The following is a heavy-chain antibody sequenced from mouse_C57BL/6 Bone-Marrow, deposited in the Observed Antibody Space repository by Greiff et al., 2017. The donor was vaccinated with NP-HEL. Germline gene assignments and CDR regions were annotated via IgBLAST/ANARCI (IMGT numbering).Heavy chain of an antibody. CDR2: INPGSGGT. Sequence: QVQLKQSGAELVRPGTSVKVSCKASGYAFTNYLIEWVKQRPGQGLEWIGVINPGSGGTNYNEKFKGKATLTADKSSSTAYMQLSSLTSEDSAVYFCARSRGITLMDYWGQGTSVTVSS. V-gene: IGHV1-54*01. CDR1: GYAFTNYL. J-gene: IGHJ4*01. CDR3: ARSRGITLMDY. D-gene: IGHD1-1*01.